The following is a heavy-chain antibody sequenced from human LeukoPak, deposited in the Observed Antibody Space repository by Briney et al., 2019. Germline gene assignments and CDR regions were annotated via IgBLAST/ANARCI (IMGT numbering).Heavy chain of an antibody. J-gene: IGHJ3*02. Sequence: GGSLRLSCTASGFTFSTYAMTWVRQSPGKGLEWVSAIRGSGGGTFYADSVKGRFTISRDNSKNTLYLQMNGLRAEDTAVYYCARDPNGDYIGAFDMWGRGTLVTVSS. CDR3: ARDPNGDYIGAFDM. CDR1: GFTFSTYA. D-gene: IGHD4-17*01. CDR2: IRGSGGGT. V-gene: IGHV3-23*01.